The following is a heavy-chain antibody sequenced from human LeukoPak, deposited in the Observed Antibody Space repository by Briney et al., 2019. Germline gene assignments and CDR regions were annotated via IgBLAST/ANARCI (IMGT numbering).Heavy chain of an antibody. V-gene: IGHV4-39*01. CDR1: GGSISNSSYY. CDR2: IYYSGST. Sequence: SETLSLTCTVSGGSISNSSYYWGWIRQPPGRGLEWIGNIYYSGSTYYNPSLKSRVTISVDTSKNQFSLKLSSVTAADTAVYYCASDSSIAARPYWFDPWGQGTLVTVSS. D-gene: IGHD6-6*01. CDR3: ASDSSIAARPYWFDP. J-gene: IGHJ5*02.